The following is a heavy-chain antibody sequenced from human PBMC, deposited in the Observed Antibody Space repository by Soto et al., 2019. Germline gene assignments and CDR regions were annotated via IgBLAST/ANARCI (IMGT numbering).Heavy chain of an antibody. J-gene: IGHJ1*01. V-gene: IGHV5-51*01. CDR2: IYPGDSDT. D-gene: IGHD3-22*01. Sequence: PGESLKISCKGSGYSFTSYWIGWVRQMPGKGLEWMGIIYPGDSDTRYSPSFQGQVTISADKSISTAYLQWSSLKASDTAMYYCARLGYYDSSGYYYDPPYLQHWGQGTLVTVSS. CDR1: GYSFTSYW. CDR3: ARLGYYDSSGYYYDPPYLQH.